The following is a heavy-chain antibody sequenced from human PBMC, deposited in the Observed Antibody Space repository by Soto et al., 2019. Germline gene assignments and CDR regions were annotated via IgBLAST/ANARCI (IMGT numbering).Heavy chain of an antibody. J-gene: IGHJ4*02. Sequence: EVQLVESGGGLVQPGGSLRLSCAASGFTFSDHSMDWVRQAPGKGLEWVGRSRNKANSYTTEYAASVKGRFTISRDDSKNSLFLQMNSLKTEDTALYYCVRPLYGSGRSADYWGQGTLVTVSS. CDR1: GFTFSDHS. D-gene: IGHD3-10*01. CDR2: SRNKANSYTT. V-gene: IGHV3-72*01. CDR3: VRPLYGSGRSADY.